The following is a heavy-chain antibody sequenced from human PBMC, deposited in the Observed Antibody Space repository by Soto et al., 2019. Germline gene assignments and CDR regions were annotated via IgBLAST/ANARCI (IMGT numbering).Heavy chain of an antibody. CDR1: GFTFSLSA. J-gene: IGHJ5*02. D-gene: IGHD3-10*01. Sequence: GGSLRLSCAASGFTFSLSAMHWVRQAPGKGLEWVSTFTSDGRTYYADSVKGRFTISRDNSKNTLYLRMNSLRAEDTALYFCAKEKGMWFDPWGQGTLVTVSS. CDR3: AKEKGMWFDP. CDR2: FTSDGRT. V-gene: IGHV3-23*01.